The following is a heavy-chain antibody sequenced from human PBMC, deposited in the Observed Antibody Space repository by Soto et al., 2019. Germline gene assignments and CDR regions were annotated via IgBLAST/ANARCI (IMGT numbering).Heavy chain of an antibody. CDR2: INAGNGNT. J-gene: IGHJ4*02. V-gene: IGHV1-3*01. Sequence: ASVKVSCKASGYTFTSYDMHWVRQAPGQRLEWMGWINAGNGNTKYSQKFQGRVTITRDTSTSTAYMELSSLRSEDTAVYYCARAPQEAYYYDSSGYNTGGYWGQGTLVTVSS. D-gene: IGHD3-22*01. CDR3: ARAPQEAYYYDSSGYNTGGY. CDR1: GYTFTSYD.